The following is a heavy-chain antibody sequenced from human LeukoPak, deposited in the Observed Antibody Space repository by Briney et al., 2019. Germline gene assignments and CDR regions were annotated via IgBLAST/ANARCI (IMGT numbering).Heavy chain of an antibody. CDR2: INPNSGGT. CDR3: ARVRADGLFQYYFDY. D-gene: IGHD3-10*01. Sequence: ASVKVSCKASGYTFTGYYIHWVRQAPGQGLEWMGWINPNSGGTNYAQKFQGRVTMTRDTSTSTVYMELSSLRSEDTAVYYCARVRADGLFQYYFDYWGQGTLVTVSS. J-gene: IGHJ4*02. CDR1: GYTFTGYY. V-gene: IGHV1-2*02.